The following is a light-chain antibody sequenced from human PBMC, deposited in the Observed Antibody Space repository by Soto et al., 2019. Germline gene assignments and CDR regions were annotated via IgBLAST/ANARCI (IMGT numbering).Light chain of an antibody. CDR2: DND. J-gene: IGLJ2*01. V-gene: IGLV1-51*01. Sequence: QSVLTQPPSVSAAPGQRVTISCSGSASNVGTHFVSWYQHLPGAAPKLLMYDNDERPSEIPDRFSGSKSDTSATLTITGLQTGDEADYYCGTWDSGLTAGVFGGGTKLTV. CDR3: GTWDSGLTAGV. CDR1: ASNVGTHF.